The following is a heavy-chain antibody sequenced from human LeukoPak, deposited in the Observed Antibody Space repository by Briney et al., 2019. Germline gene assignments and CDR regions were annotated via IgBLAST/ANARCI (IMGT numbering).Heavy chain of an antibody. Sequence: GGSLRLSCAASGFTFSTSLMGWVRQTPGKGLEWVANIKQDGSGETYVDSVKGRFTISRDNAKNSLYLQMNSLRAEDTSVYYCTRGGGDCWGQGTLVTVSS. CDR1: GFTFSTSL. V-gene: IGHV3-7*01. CDR3: TRGGGDC. J-gene: IGHJ4*01. CDR2: IKQDGSGE. D-gene: IGHD3-16*01.